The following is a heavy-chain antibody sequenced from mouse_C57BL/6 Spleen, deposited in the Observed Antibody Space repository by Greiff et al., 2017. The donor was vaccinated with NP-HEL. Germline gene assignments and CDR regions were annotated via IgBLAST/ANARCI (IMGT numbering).Heavy chain of an antibody. D-gene: IGHD3-2*02. V-gene: IGHV1-61*01. CDR3: ARRDSSGYWFAY. CDR1: GYTFTSYW. CDR2: IYPSDSET. Sequence: QVQLQQPGAELVRPGSSVKLSCKASGYTFTSYWMDWVKQRPGQGLEWIGNIYPSDSETHYNQKFKDKATLTVDKSSSTAYMQLSRLTSADAAVYYFARRDSSGYWFAYWGQGTLVTVSA. J-gene: IGHJ3*01.